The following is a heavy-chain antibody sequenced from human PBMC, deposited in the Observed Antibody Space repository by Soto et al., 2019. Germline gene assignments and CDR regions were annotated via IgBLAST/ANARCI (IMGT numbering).Heavy chain of an antibody. Sequence: SETLSLTCTVSGGSISSGDYYWSWIRQPPGKGLEWIGYIYYSGSTYYNPSLKSRVTISVDTSKNQFSLKLSSVTAADTAVYYCARSVMWYGGNFDYWGQGTLVTVSS. D-gene: IGHD2-15*01. CDR1: GGSISSGDYY. J-gene: IGHJ4*02. V-gene: IGHV4-30-4*01. CDR2: IYYSGST. CDR3: ARSVMWYGGNFDY.